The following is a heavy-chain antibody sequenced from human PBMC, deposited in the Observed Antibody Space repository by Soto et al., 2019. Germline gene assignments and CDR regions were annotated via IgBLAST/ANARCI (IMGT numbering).Heavy chain of an antibody. V-gene: IGHV4-34*01. CDR1: GGSFSGYY. CDR3: ARGGGVRGVIILRYYFDY. J-gene: IGHJ4*02. CDR2: INHSGST. D-gene: IGHD3-10*01. Sequence: SETLSLTCAVYGGSFSGYYWSWIRQPPGKGLEWIGEINHSGSTNYNPSLKSRVTISVDTPKNQFSLKLSSVTAADTAVYYCARGGGVRGVIILRYYFDYWGQGTLVTVSS.